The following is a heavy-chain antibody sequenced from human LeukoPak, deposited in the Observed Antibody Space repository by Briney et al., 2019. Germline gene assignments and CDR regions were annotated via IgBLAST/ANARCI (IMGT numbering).Heavy chain of an antibody. V-gene: IGHV4-59*01. J-gene: IGHJ4*02. CDR1: GGSISSYY. CDR3: ASGQQLFPVVFNY. Sequence: SETLSLTCTVSGGSISSYYWSWVRQPPGKGLEWIGYIYYSGSTNYNPSLKSRVTISVDTSKNQFSLKLSSVTAADTAVYYCASGQQLFPVVFNYWGQGTLVTVSS. D-gene: IGHD6-13*01. CDR2: IYYSGST.